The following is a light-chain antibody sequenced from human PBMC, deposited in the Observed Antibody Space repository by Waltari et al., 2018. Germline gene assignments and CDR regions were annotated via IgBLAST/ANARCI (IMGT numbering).Light chain of an antibody. CDR2: YAS. V-gene: IGKV3-20*01. CDR1: QSVSSNS. CDR3: QHYGDSRWT. J-gene: IGKJ1*01. Sequence: EIVLTQFPGTLSLSPGGRATLSCRASQSVSSNSLAWYQQRPGQTPRLLMYYASIRATCIPDRFSGSGSGTDFTLTISRLEPDDFGVYYCQHYGDSRWTFGQGARVEIK.